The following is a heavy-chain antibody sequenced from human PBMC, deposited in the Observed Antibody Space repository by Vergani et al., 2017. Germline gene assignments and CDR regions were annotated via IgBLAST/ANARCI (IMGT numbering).Heavy chain of an antibody. CDR2: IYYSGST. CDR3: ARDHNYYYGMDV. V-gene: IGHV4-59*12. J-gene: IGHJ6*02. CDR1: GFTFSSYA. Sequence: VQLLESGGGLVQTGGSLRLSCAASGFTFSSYAMSWVRQAPGKGLEWIGSIYYSGSTYYNPSLKSRVTISVDTSKNQFSLKLSSVTAADTAVYYCARDHNYYYGMDVWGQGTTVTVSS.